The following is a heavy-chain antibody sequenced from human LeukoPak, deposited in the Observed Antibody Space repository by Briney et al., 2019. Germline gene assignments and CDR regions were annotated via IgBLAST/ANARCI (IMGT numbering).Heavy chain of an antibody. CDR3: ARDQEPPYYFDY. Sequence: ASVKVSCKASGYTFTSYDINWVRQATGQGLEWMGWISTYNGNTNYAQKLQGRVTMTTDTSTSTAYMELRSLRSDDTAVYYCARDQEPPYYFDYWGQGTLVTVSS. CDR1: GYTFTSYD. D-gene: IGHD1-14*01. CDR2: ISTYNGNT. J-gene: IGHJ4*02. V-gene: IGHV1-18*01.